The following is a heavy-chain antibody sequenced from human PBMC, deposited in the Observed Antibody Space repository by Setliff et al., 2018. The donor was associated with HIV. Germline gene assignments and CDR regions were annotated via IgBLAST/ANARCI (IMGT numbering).Heavy chain of an antibody. J-gene: IGHJ5*02. CDR1: GGSISSYY. CDR2: TYISGST. D-gene: IGHD3-22*01. V-gene: IGHV4-4*07. CDR3: ARENGWLFGWFDP. Sequence: SETLSLTCTVSGGSISSYYWSWIRKRAGKGLEWIGHTYISGSTYYNPSVASRITISGDTSKNQFSLKLTSVTAADTAIYYCARENGWLFGWFDPWGQGTPVTVSS.